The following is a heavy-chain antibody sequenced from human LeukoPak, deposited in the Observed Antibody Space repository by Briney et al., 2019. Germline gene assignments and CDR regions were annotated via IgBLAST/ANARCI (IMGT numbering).Heavy chain of an antibody. Sequence: PSETLSLTCAVYGGSFSGYYWSWIRQPPGKGLEWIGEINHSGSTNYNPSLKSRVTISVDTSKNQFSLKLSSVTAADTAVYYCASLEGLELQGYIWGQGT. CDR2: INHSGST. V-gene: IGHV4-34*01. CDR3: ASLEGLELQGYI. D-gene: IGHD1-7*01. J-gene: IGHJ3*02. CDR1: GGSFSGYY.